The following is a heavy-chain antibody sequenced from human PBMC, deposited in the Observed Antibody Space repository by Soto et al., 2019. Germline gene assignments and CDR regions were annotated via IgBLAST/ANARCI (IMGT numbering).Heavy chain of an antibody. CDR3: ARSAVPAAIFYYYGMDV. Sequence: ASVKVSCKASGYTFTSYAMHWVRQAPGQRLEWMGWINAGNGNTKYSQKFQGRVTITADKSTSTAYMELSSLRSEDTAVYYCARSAVPAAIFYYYGMDVWGQGTTVTVSS. J-gene: IGHJ6*02. CDR1: GYTFTSYA. CDR2: INAGNGNT. D-gene: IGHD2-2*02. V-gene: IGHV1-3*01.